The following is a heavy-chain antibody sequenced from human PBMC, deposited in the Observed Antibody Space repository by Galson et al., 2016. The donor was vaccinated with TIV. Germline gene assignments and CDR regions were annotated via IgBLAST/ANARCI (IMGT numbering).Heavy chain of an antibody. CDR3: VRDRVEVLTTDYFSYYMDV. CDR1: GASLSSGGHY. CDR2: IYQSGST. D-gene: IGHD1-1*01. J-gene: IGHJ6*03. V-gene: IGHV4-61*08. Sequence: LSLTCSVSGASLSSGGHYWSWIRQPPGRGLEWIGYIYQSGSTGYNPSLKGRLTISRDTSKNQFSLKLTSVTAADTAIYYCVRDRVEVLTTDYFSYYMDVWGKGTTVTVSS.